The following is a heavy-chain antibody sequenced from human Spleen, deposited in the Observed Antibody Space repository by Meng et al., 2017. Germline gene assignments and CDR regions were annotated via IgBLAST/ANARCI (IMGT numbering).Heavy chain of an antibody. CDR2: IGHSGIT. CDR1: GGSISTSGYY. Sequence: QPQLQESGPGLVKPSEALCLTCSVSGGSISTSGYYWGWIRQPPGKGLEWIGSIGHSGITYYTPSLKSRVTVSIDTSKSQFSLKLTSVTAADTAVYYCVRSSAWVRTGFDPWGQGTLVTVSS. CDR3: VRSSAWVRTGFDP. D-gene: IGHD6-19*01. J-gene: IGHJ5*02. V-gene: IGHV4-39*01.